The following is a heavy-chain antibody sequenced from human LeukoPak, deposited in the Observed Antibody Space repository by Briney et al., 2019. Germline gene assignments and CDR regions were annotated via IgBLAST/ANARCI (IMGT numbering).Heavy chain of an antibody. CDR1: GGSISSYY. D-gene: IGHD3-22*01. CDR3: ARDFSYYDSSGYYSAFDI. CDR2: IYTSGST. J-gene: IGHJ3*02. Sequence: SETLSLTCTVSGGSISSYYWSWIRQPAGKGLEWIGRIYTSGSTNYNPSLKSRVTMSVDTSKNQFSLKLSSVTAADTAVYYCARDFSYYDSSGYYSAFDIWGQGTMVTVSS. V-gene: IGHV4-4*07.